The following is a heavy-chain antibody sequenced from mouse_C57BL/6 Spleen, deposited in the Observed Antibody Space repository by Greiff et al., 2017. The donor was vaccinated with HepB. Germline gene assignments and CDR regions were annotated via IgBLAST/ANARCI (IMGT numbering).Heavy chain of an antibody. CDR2: IDPENGDT. D-gene: IGHD1-1*01. CDR1: GFNIKDDY. Sequence: VHVKQSGAELVRPGASVKLSCTASGFNIKDDYMHWVKQRPEQGLEWIGWIDPENGDTEYASKFQGKATITADTSSNTAYLQLSSLTSEDTAVYYCTTPPTVVATEAMDYWGQGTSVTVSS. V-gene: IGHV14-4*01. CDR3: TTPPTVVATEAMDY. J-gene: IGHJ4*01.